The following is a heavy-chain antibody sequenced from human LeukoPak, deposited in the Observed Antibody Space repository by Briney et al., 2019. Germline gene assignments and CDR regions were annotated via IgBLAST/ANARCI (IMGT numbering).Heavy chain of an antibody. Sequence: PGGSLRLSCAASGFTFSSYAMHWVRQAPGKGLEGVAVISYDGSNKYYADSVKGRFTISRDNSKNTLYLQMNSLRAEDTAVYYCARNPSTSSYLDYRGQGTLVTVSS. D-gene: IGHD2-2*01. CDR2: ISYDGSNK. V-gene: IGHV3-30*04. CDR3: ARNPSTSSYLDY. CDR1: GFTFSSYA. J-gene: IGHJ4*02.